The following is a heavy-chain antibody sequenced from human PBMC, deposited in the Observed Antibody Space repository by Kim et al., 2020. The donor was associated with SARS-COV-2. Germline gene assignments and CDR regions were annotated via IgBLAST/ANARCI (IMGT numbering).Heavy chain of an antibody. CDR2: INWNGGST. Sequence: GGSLRLSCAASGFTFDDYGMSWVRQAPGKGLEWVSGINWNGGSTGYADSVKGRFTISRDNAKNSLYLQMNSLRAEDTALYHCARRVRFLEWLGGVDYYYYMDVWGKGTTVTVSS. CDR3: ARRVRFLEWLGGVDYYYYMDV. D-gene: IGHD3-3*01. V-gene: IGHV3-20*01. CDR1: GFTFDDYG. J-gene: IGHJ6*03.